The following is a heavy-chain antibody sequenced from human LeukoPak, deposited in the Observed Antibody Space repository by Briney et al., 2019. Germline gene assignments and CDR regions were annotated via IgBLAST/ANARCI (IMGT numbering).Heavy chain of an antibody. D-gene: IGHD5-12*01. V-gene: IGHV3-64D*06. J-gene: IGHJ4*02. CDR3: VGDQVDDTGYLR. CDR1: GFIFSTYT. CDR2: INGDGRTT. Sequence: PGGSLRLSCSACGFIFSTYTMYWVRQAPGKGLEYVSVINGDGRTTYYIDSVKGRFTISRDNSRNTLYLQMSSLRADDTAVYYCVGDQVDDTGYLRWGQGTRVTVSA.